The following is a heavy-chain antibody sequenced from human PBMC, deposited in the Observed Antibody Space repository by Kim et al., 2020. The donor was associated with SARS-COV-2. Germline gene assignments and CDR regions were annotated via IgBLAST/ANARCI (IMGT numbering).Heavy chain of an antibody. CDR2: IYYSGSN. CDR3: ARAAITMIVVVEAFDI. Sequence: SETLSLTCTVSGGSISSDGYYWSWIRQHPGQGLEWIGYIYYSGSNYYNPSLKSRVTISVDTSKNQFSLKLSSVTAAATAVYYCARAAITMIVVVEAFDIWGQGTMVTVSS. V-gene: IGHV4-31*03. D-gene: IGHD3-22*01. J-gene: IGHJ3*02. CDR1: GGSISSDGYY.